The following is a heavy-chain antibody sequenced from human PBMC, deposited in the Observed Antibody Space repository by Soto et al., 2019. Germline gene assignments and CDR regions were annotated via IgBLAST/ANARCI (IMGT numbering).Heavy chain of an antibody. CDR2: IIPILGIA. CDR1: GGTFSSYT. V-gene: IGHV1-69*02. CDR3: ARTTLGITIFGVVISGPNWFDP. J-gene: IGHJ5*02. D-gene: IGHD3-3*01. Sequence: SVKVSCKASGGTFSSYTISWVRQAPGQGLEWMGRIIPILGIANYAQKFQGRVTITADKSTSTAYMELSSLRSEDTAVYYCARTTLGITIFGVVISGPNWFDPWGQGTLVTVSS.